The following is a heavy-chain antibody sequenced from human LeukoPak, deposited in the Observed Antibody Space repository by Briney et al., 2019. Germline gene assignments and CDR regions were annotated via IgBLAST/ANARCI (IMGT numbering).Heavy chain of an antibody. CDR2: MNPNNGGT. CDR3: ARGAIFGVTLRGYGMDV. CDR1: GYAFTIYD. J-gene: IGHJ6*02. Sequence: ASVKVSCKASGYAFTIYDINWVRQAPGQGLEWVGWMNPNNGGTVYAQKFQGRVTMTRDTSTGTLYMELNSLKSEDTAVYYCARGAIFGVTLRGYGMDVWGQGTTVTVSS. V-gene: IGHV1-8*01. D-gene: IGHD3-3*01.